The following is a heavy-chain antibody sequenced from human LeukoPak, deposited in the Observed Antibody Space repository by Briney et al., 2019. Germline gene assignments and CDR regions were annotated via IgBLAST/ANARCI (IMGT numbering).Heavy chain of an antibody. CDR1: GYTLTGYY. CDR2: INPSSGDT. D-gene: IGHD3-10*01. J-gene: IGHJ4*02. V-gene: IGHV1-2*02. CDR3: ARNELGGEWPKYDY. Sequence: ASVKVSCKAFGYTLTGYYIHWVWQAPGQGLEWMGWINPSSGDTNYAQKFQGRVTMTRDTSISTTYMELRRLTSDDTAVYYCARNELGGEWPKYDYWGQGTLVTVSS.